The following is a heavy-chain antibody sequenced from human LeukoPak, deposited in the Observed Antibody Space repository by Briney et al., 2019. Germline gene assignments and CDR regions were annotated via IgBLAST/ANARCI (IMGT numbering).Heavy chain of an antibody. V-gene: IGHV3-23*01. Sequence: PGGSLRLSCAASGFTFSSYAMRWVRQAPGKGLEWVSAISGSGGSTYYADSVKGRFTISRDNSKNTLYLQMNSLRAEDTAVYYCAKGPNYDSSGYYLYWGQGTLVTVSS. J-gene: IGHJ4*02. CDR1: GFTFSSYA. D-gene: IGHD3-22*01. CDR3: AKGPNYDSSGYYLY. CDR2: ISGSGGST.